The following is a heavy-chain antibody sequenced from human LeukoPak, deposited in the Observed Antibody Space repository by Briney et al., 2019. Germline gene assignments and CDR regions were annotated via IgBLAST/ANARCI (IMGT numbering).Heavy chain of an antibody. D-gene: IGHD6-13*01. V-gene: IGHV3-66*03. J-gene: IGHJ4*02. Sequence: PGGSLRLSCTVSGFTLSSNSMSWVREAPGKGLEGVSFIYSDNTHYSDSVKGRFTISRDNSKNTLYLQMNSLRAEDTAVYYCARDYGASIAAAGRFDYWGQGTLVTVSS. CDR3: ARDYGASIAAAGRFDY. CDR2: IYSDNT. CDR1: GFTLSSNS.